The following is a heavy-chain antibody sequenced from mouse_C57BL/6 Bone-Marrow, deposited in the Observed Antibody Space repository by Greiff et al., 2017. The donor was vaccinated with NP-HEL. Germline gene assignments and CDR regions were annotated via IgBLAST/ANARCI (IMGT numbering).Heavy chain of an antibody. J-gene: IGHJ3*01. CDR1: GYTFTSYW. CDR3: ARPVSAWFAY. Sequence: QVQLQQPGAELVRPGTSVKLSCKASGYTFTSYWMHWVKQRPGQGLEWIGVIDPSDSYTNYNQKFKGKATLTVDTSSSTAYMQLSSLTSEESAVYFCARPVSAWFAYWGQGTLVTVSA. V-gene: IGHV1-59*01. CDR2: IDPSDSYT.